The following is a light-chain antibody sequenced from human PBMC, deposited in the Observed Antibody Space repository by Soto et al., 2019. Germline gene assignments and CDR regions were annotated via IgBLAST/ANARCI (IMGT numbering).Light chain of an antibody. V-gene: IGLV1-47*01. Sequence: QSVLTQPPSATGTPGQRGTISYSGSSSNIGSNYVYWYQQLPGTAPKLLIYRNNQRPSGVPDRFSGSKSGTSASLAISGLRSEDEADYYCAAWDASLSGGVFGTGTKVTVL. CDR2: RNN. CDR3: AAWDASLSGGV. J-gene: IGLJ1*01. CDR1: SSNIGSNY.